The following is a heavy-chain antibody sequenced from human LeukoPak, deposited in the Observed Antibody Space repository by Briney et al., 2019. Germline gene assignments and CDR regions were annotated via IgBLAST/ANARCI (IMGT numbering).Heavy chain of an antibody. D-gene: IGHD6-6*01. CDR3: AGHGALAAPLMQY. CDR2: IDYSGNS. V-gene: IGHV4-59*08. J-gene: IGHJ4*02. Sequence: SETLSLTCTVSGASLSPSYWSWIRHPPGKGLEWIGYIDYSGNSNYNPPLRSRVTMSVETSKNQFSLRLSCMTAAATAVHYFAGHGALAAPLMQYWGQRRLVTVPS. CDR1: GASLSPSY.